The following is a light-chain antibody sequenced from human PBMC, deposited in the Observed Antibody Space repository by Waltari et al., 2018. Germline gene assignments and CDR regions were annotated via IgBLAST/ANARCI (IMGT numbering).Light chain of an antibody. CDR2: KAS. J-gene: IGKJ5*01. CDR1: QSIRRG. Sequence: DIQMTQSPSTLSASVGDRVTIACRASQSIRRGLAWYQQKPGKAPKLLIHKASTLESGVPSRFSGSGSGTEFTLTISSLQPDDFATYYCQHYNTYSRSITFGQGTRLEIQ. CDR3: QHYNTYSRSIT. V-gene: IGKV1-5*03.